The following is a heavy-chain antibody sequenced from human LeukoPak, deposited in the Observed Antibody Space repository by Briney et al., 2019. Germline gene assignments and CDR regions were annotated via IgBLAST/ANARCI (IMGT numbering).Heavy chain of an antibody. V-gene: IGHV3-48*02. J-gene: IGHJ4*02. CDR2: ISSSGSTI. CDR1: GFTFRSYT. D-gene: IGHD3-10*01. CDR3: AREVLTGSYYIDF. Sequence: GGSLRLSCAASGFTFRSYTMSWVRQAPGKGLEWVSYISSSGSTIYYADSVKGRFTISRDNAKNSLFVQMNSLREDDTAVYYCAREVLTGSYYIDFWGQGTQVTVSS.